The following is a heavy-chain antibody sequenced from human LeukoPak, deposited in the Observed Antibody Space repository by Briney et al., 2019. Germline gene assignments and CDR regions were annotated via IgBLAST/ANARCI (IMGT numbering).Heavy chain of an antibody. J-gene: IGHJ4*02. Sequence: SVKVSCKASGGTFSSYAISWVRQAPGQGLEWMGGIIPIFGTANYAQKFQGRVTITADKSTSTAYMELSSLRSEDTAVYYCARAIPSGSSGSGACDYWGQGTLVTVTS. CDR1: GGTFSSYA. V-gene: IGHV1-69*06. CDR3: ARAIPSGSSGSGACDY. D-gene: IGHD6-19*01. CDR2: IIPIFGTA.